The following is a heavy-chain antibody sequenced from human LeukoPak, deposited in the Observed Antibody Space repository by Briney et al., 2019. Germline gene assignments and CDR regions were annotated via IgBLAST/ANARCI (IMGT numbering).Heavy chain of an antibody. CDR2: ISDSGSNI. J-gene: IGHJ4*02. CDR3: ARVYDSSGYYGSY. V-gene: IGHV3-48*03. CDR1: GFTFSSYE. Sequence: GGSLRLSCAASGFTFSSYEMNWVRQAPGKGLEWVSYISDSGSNIYYADSVKGRFTIPRDNAKNSLYLQMNSLRADDTAVYYCARVYDSSGYYGSYWGQGTLVTVSS. D-gene: IGHD3-22*01.